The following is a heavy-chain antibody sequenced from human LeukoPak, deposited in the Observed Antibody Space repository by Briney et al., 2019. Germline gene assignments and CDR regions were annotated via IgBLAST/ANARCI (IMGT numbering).Heavy chain of an antibody. J-gene: IGHJ3*01. Sequence: SQTLSLTCTVSGGSISSGGYYWSWIRQHPGKGLEWIGYIYYSGSTYYNPSLKSRVTISVDTSKNQFSLKLSSVTAADTAVYFCARDCNGGPCYGAFAVWGQGSMVTVSS. CDR1: GGSISSGGYY. CDR2: IYYSGST. V-gene: IGHV4-31*03. CDR3: ARDCNGGPCYGAFAV. D-gene: IGHD2-15*01.